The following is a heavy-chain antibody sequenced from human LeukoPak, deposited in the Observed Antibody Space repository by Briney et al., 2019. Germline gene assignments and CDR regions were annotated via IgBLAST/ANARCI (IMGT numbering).Heavy chain of an antibody. J-gene: IGHJ6*04. CDR2: IIPIFGTA. D-gene: IGHD5-12*01. CDR1: GGTFSSYA. Sequence: SVKVSCKASGGTFSSYAISWVRQAPGQGLEWMGGIIPIFGTANYAQKFQGRVTITADESTSTAYMELSSLRSEDTAVYYCAMGSIVAEIHYYYYGMDVWGKGTTVTVSS. CDR3: AMGSIVAEIHYYYYGMDV. V-gene: IGHV1-69*01.